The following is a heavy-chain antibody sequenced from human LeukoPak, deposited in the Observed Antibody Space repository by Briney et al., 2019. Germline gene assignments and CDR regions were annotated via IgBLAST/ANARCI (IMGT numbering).Heavy chain of an antibody. V-gene: IGHV4-61*08. CDR3: AKNTSSSPWFDP. D-gene: IGHD6-6*01. CDR1: DGSVSSPDSY. J-gene: IGHJ5*02. Sequence: PSQTLSLTCIVSDGSVSSPDSYWSWIRQPPGKGLEWIGNVYYIGTTSYNSSLKSRVTISVDTSKNQFSLEVTSVTAADTAVYYCAKNTSSSPWFDPWGRGTLVTVSS. CDR2: VYYIGTT.